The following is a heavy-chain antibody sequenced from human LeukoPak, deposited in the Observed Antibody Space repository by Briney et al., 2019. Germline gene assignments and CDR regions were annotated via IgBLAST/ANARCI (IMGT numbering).Heavy chain of an antibody. Sequence: ASVKVSCKASGYTFTSYYMHWARQPPGQGLEWMGIINPSGGSTSYAQKFQGRVTMTRDTSTSTVYMELSSLRSDDTAVYYCARDGRLHYDFWSGYYRDEVWCDPWGQGTLVTVSS. V-gene: IGHV1-46*03. CDR2: INPSGGST. CDR3: ARDGRLHYDFWSGYYRDEVWCDP. J-gene: IGHJ5*02. D-gene: IGHD3-3*01. CDR1: GYTFTSYY.